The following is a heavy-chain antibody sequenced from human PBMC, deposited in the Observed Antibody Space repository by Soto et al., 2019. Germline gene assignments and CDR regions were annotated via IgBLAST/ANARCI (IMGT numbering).Heavy chain of an antibody. CDR1: GFTFDDYG. J-gene: IGHJ6*02. Sequence: PGGSLRLSCAASGFTFDDYGMSWVRQAPGKGLEWVSGINWNGGSTGYADSVKGRFTISRDNAKNSLYLQMNSLRAEDTALYYCASIAAHPPGGYYYYGMDVWGQGTTVTVSS. D-gene: IGHD6-6*01. V-gene: IGHV3-20*04. CDR3: ASIAAHPPGGYYYYGMDV. CDR2: INWNGGST.